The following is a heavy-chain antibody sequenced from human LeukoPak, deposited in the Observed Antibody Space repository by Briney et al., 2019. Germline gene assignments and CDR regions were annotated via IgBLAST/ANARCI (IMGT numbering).Heavy chain of an antibody. J-gene: IGHJ4*02. V-gene: IGHV3-23*01. Sequence: GGSLRLSCAASGFIFSSYGMSWVRQAPGKGLEWVSIISGSGGSTYYADSVKGRFSISRDNSKNTLYLQMNSLRAEDMAVYHCAKRVSTFGGVLAPDFDYWGQGNLVTVSS. CDR3: AKRVSTFGGVLAPDFDY. CDR1: GFIFSSYG. CDR2: ISGSGGST. D-gene: IGHD3-16*02.